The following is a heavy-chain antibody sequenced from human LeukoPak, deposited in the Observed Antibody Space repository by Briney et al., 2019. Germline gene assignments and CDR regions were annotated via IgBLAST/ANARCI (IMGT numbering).Heavy chain of an antibody. CDR1: GGSFSGYY. Sequence: SETLSLTCAVYGGSFSGYYWNWIRQPPGKGLEWIGEINHSGSTNYNPSLKSRVTISVDTSKNQFSLKLSSVTAADTAVYYCARRSPPPRLFDIWGRGTMVTVSS. CDR2: INHSGST. V-gene: IGHV4-34*01. J-gene: IGHJ3*02. CDR3: ARRSPPPRLFDI.